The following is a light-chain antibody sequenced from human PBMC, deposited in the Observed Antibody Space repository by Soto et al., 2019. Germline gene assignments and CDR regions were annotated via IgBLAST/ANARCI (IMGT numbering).Light chain of an antibody. CDR2: DAS. CDR1: QTFSSH. V-gene: IGKV3-11*01. J-gene: IGKJ5*01. CDR3: QQRFNWPTVIT. Sequence: EIVLTQSPATLSLSPGERATLSCRASQTFSSHLAWYQQKPGQAPRLLISDASKRATGIPARFSGRGSGTDFTLTLSSFEPEDFAVYYCQQRFNWPTVITFGQGTRLEIK.